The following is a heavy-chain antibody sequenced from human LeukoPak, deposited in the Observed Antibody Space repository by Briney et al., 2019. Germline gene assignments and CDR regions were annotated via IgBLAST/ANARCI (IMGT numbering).Heavy chain of an antibody. CDR3: AKIAAAGRDYYYYMDV. J-gene: IGHJ6*03. CDR2: ISSSSSYI. D-gene: IGHD6-13*01. CDR1: GFTFSSYS. V-gene: IGHV3-21*01. Sequence: GGSLRLSCAASGFTFSSYSMNWVRQAPGKGLEWVSSISSSSSYIYYADSVKGRFTISRDNAKNSLYLQMNSLRAEDTAVYYCAKIAAAGRDYYYYMDVWGKGTTVTVSS.